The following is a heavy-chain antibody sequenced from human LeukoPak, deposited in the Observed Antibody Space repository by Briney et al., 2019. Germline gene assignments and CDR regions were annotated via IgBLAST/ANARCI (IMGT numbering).Heavy chain of an antibody. CDR1: GGSISSSSAY. Sequence: PSETLSLTCTVSGGSISSSSAYWGWIRQPPGKGLEWIGSIYYSKNTYYNPSLKSRVTISADTSKNQFSLTLGSVSATDTAVYYCVSPRGFSYGYFDYWGQGTLVPV. CDR2: IYYSKNT. J-gene: IGHJ4*02. CDR3: VSPRGFSYGYFDY. V-gene: IGHV4-39*01. D-gene: IGHD5-18*01.